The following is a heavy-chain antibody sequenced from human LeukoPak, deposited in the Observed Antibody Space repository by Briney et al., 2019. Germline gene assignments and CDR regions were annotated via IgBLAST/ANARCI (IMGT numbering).Heavy chain of an antibody. CDR1: GYTFTSYG. V-gene: IGHV1-18*01. D-gene: IGHD2-2*01. J-gene: IGHJ5*02. CDR2: ISAYNGNT. Sequence: ASVKVSCTASGYTFTSYGISWVRQAPGQGLEWMGWISAYNGNTNYAQKLQGRVTMTTDTSTSTAYMELRSLRSDDTAVYYCARGLYCSSTSCYSYWFDPWGQGTLVTVSS. CDR3: ARGLYCSSTSCYSYWFDP.